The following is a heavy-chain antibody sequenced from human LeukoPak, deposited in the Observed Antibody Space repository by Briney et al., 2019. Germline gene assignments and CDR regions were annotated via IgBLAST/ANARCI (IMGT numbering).Heavy chain of an antibody. CDR3: ARGGCSGGTCYQFDS. J-gene: IGHJ4*02. CDR2: IYYDGST. Sequence: PSETLSLTCTVSGGSISSSSYYWGWIRQPPGKGLEWIGSIYYDGSTYYNPSLKSRVTISLDASKNQFSLKLTSVTAADTAVYYCARGGCSGGTCYQFDSWGQETLVTVSS. D-gene: IGHD2-15*01. V-gene: IGHV4-39*07. CDR1: GGSISSSSYY.